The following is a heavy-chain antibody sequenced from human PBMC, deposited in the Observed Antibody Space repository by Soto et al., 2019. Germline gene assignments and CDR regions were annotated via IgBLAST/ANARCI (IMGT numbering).Heavy chain of an antibody. CDR2: ISYDGSNK. Sequence: GGSLRLSCAASGFTFSSYGMHWVRQAPGKGLEWVAVISYDGSNKYYADSVKGRFTISRDNSKNTLYLQMNSLRAEDTAVYYCAKDTAGLRYFDWLPPYYYYGMDVWGQGTTVTVSS. J-gene: IGHJ6*02. CDR1: GFTFSSYG. D-gene: IGHD3-9*01. V-gene: IGHV3-30*18. CDR3: AKDTAGLRYFDWLPPYYYYGMDV.